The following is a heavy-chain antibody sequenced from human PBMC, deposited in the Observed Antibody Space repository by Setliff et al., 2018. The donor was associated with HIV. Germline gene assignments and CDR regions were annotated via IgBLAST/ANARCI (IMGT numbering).Heavy chain of an antibody. V-gene: IGHV4-31*03. CDR1: GGSISSGGYY. Sequence: SETLSLTCTVSGGSISSGGYYWSWIRQHPGKGLEWIGYIYYSGRTYHNPSLKSRVTISVDTSKNQFSLKLSSVTAADTAVYYCARHFGWLPREIDYWGQGTLVTVSS. CDR3: ARHFGWLPREIDY. CDR2: IYYSGRT. D-gene: IGHD5-12*01. J-gene: IGHJ4*02.